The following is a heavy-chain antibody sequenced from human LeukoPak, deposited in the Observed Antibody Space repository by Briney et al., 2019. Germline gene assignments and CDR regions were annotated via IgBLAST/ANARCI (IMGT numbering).Heavy chain of an antibody. CDR3: ARDRSYSSSGAGFDP. J-gene: IGHJ5*02. V-gene: IGHV4-38-2*02. D-gene: IGHD6-6*01. CDR1: GYSISSGYY. CDR2: IYHSGST. Sequence: TSETLSLTCTVSGYSISSGYYWGWIRQPPGKGLEWIGSIYHSGSTYYNPSLKSRVTISVDTSKNQFSLKLSSVTAADTAVYYCARDRSYSSSGAGFDPWGQGTLVTVSS.